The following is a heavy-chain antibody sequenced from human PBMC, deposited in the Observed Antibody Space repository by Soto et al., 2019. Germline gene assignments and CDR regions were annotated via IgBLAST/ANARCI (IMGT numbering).Heavy chain of an antibody. V-gene: IGHV4-39*01. Sequence: XTLSLPCTVSGGSVSSSSYYWGWIRQPPGKGLEWIWSIYYSGSTYYNPSLKSRVTISLDTYKNQFSLKLRYVNAADTAVYYCARHDPVARNAFDIWGQGTMVNVSS. J-gene: IGHJ3*02. CDR1: GGSVSSSSYY. CDR2: IYYSGST. CDR3: ARHDPVARNAFDI.